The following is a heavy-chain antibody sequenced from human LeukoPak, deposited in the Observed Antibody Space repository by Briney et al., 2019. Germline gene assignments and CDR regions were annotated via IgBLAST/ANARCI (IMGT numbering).Heavy chain of an antibody. V-gene: IGHV3-21*01. D-gene: IGHD3-16*01. CDR1: GFILNTYT. J-gene: IGHJ4*02. Sequence: GGSLSLSCAASGFILNTYTITWVRQAPGKGLEWVSSITNTPNYIYYADSVKGRFTISRDNANNSLYLQMDSLRVEDTAVYYCWRDSPYDTSIWGQGTLVTVSS. CDR3: WRDSPYDTSI. CDR2: ITNTPNYI.